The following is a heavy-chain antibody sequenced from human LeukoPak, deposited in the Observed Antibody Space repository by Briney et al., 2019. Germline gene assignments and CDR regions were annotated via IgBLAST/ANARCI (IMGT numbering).Heavy chain of an antibody. Sequence: PSETLSLTCTVSGGPISSSSYYWSWIRQPPGKGLEWIGEINHSGSTNYNPSLKSRVTISVDTSKNQFSLKLSSVTAADTAVYYCARRPLLQPHFDYWGQGTLVTVSS. CDR1: GGPISSSSYY. J-gene: IGHJ4*02. D-gene: IGHD2-15*01. V-gene: IGHV4-39*07. CDR2: INHSGST. CDR3: ARRPLLQPHFDY.